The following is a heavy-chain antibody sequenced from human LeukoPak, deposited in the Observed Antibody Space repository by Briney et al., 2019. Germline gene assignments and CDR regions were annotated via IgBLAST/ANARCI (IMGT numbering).Heavy chain of an antibody. CDR1: GFTFRSYG. CDR3: ARVSRPPGIAARPGPHYYYYGMDV. D-gene: IGHD6-6*01. J-gene: IGHJ6*02. V-gene: IGHV3-33*08. Sequence: GGSLRLSCAASGFTFRSYGMHWVRQAPGKGLEWVAVIWYDGSNKYYADSVKGRFTISRDNSKNTLYLQMNSLRAEDTAVYYCARVSRPPGIAARPGPHYYYYGMDVWGQGTTVTVSS. CDR2: IWYDGSNK.